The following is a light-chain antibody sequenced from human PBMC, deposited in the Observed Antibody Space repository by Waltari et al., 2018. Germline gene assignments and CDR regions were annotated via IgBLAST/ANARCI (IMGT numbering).Light chain of an antibody. V-gene: IGKV3-15*01. CDR3: QQYNSWPRT. CDR2: AAS. J-gene: IGKJ1*01. Sequence: EVMMTQSPATLSVSPGERATLSCRARQRVSSDLAWYQQKAGQAPRLLIYAASTRATGSPARFSGSGSGTEFTLTISSLQSEDFAVYYCQQYNSWPRTFGLGTKVETK. CDR1: QRVSSD.